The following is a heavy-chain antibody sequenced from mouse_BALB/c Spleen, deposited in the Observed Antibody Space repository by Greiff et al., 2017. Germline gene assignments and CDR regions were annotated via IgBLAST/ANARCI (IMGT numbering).Heavy chain of an antibody. V-gene: IGHV5-12-1*01. CDR1: GFAFSSYD. J-gene: IGHJ3*01. CDR2: ISSGGGST. CDR3: ARQRGASWFAY. Sequence: EVHLVESGGGLVKPGGSLKLSCAASGFAFSSYDMSWVRQTPEKRLEWVAYISSGGGSTYYPDTVKGRFTISRDNAKNTLYLQMSSLKSEDTAMYYCARQRGASWFAYWGQGTLVTVSA.